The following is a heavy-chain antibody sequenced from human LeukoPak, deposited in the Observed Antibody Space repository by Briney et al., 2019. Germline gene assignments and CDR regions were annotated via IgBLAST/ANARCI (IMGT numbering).Heavy chain of an antibody. V-gene: IGHV3-23*01. CDR1: GFTFSSYA. CDR3: AKEPYGSGSYSYFDY. Sequence: GGSLRLSCAASGFTFSSYAMGWVRQAPGKGLEWVSAISGSGGSTYYADSVKGRFTISRDNSKNTLYLQMNSLRAEDTAVYYCAKEPYGSGSYSYFDYWGQGTLVTVSS. CDR2: ISGSGGST. J-gene: IGHJ4*02. D-gene: IGHD3-10*01.